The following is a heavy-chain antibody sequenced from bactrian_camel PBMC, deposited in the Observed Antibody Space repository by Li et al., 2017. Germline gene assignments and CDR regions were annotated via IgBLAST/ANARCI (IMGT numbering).Heavy chain of an antibody. Sequence: HVQLVEPGGGLVQPGGSLRLSCAASGFTFTNNWMHWVRQAPGRGLEWVASIYPGDGSVHSVDFVKGRFTISGGNAKNMLYLQMNILKSEDTALYYCAKANVPGPWYSGGYVVGADFGSWGQGTQVTVS. CDR2: IYPGDGSV. CDR3: AKANVPGPWYSGGYVVGADFGS. J-gene: IGHJ6*01. D-gene: IGHD2*01. V-gene: IGHV3S1*01. CDR1: GFTFTNNW.